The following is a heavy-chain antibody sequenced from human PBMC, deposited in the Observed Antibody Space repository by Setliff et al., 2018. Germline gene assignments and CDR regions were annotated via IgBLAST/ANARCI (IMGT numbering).Heavy chain of an antibody. D-gene: IGHD5-12*01. CDR2: IYHSGST. CDR3: TRGPDGYTYQGAFDI. Sequence: PSETLSLTCGGYGGSISDYYWSWIRQPPGKGLEWIGSIYHSGSTNYNPSLKSRVTISVDTSKNQFSLKLSSVTAADTAVYYCTRGPDGYTYQGAFDIWGQGTMVTVS. CDR1: GGSISDYY. V-gene: IGHV4-34*01. J-gene: IGHJ3*02.